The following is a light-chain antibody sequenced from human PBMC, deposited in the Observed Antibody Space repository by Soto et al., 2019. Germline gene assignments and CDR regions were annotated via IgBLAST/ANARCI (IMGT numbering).Light chain of an antibody. CDR1: QSISGW. J-gene: IGKJ4*01. CDR3: QQYNRFST. CDR2: TAS. V-gene: IGKV1-5*03. Sequence: DIQMTQSPSTLSAFEGDRVTITCRASQSISGWLAWYQQKPGKAPKLLIYTASTLAGGVPSRFSGSGSGTEFPLTIDRLQPDDFATYYCQQYNRFSTFGGGTKVEI.